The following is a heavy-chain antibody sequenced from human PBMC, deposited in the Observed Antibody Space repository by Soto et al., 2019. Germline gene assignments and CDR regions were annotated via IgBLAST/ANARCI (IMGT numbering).Heavy chain of an antibody. D-gene: IGHD3-3*01. Sequence: EVQLVESGGGLVQPGGSLKLSCAASGFTFSGSAMHWVRQASGKGLEWVGRIRSTPNNYATAYGASVKGRFTISRDDSKNTAYLQLISLNTEDTAVYYCSRQASDFWSGKPQYYMDVWGKGTTVTVSS. CDR1: GFTFSGSA. CDR3: SRQASDFWSGKPQYYMDV. V-gene: IGHV3-73*01. J-gene: IGHJ6*03. CDR2: IRSTPNNYAT.